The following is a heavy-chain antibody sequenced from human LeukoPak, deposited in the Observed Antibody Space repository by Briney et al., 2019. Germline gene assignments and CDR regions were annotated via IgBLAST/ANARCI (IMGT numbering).Heavy chain of an antibody. CDR2: IRYDGSNK. J-gene: IGHJ6*03. CDR1: GFTFSSYG. CDR3: AKDSRYCSSTSCYPPRDYYYYYYMDV. V-gene: IGHV3-30*02. Sequence: GGSLRLSCAASGFTFSSYGMHWVRQAPGKGLEWVAFIRYDGSNKYYADSVKGRFTISRDNSKNTLYLQMNSLRAEDTAVYYCAKDSRYCSSTSCYPPRDYYYYYYMDVWGKGTTVTVSS. D-gene: IGHD2-2*01.